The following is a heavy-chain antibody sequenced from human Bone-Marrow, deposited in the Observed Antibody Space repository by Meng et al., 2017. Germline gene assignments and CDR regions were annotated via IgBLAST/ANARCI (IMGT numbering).Heavy chain of an antibody. J-gene: IGHJ6*02. V-gene: IGHV3-30*04. D-gene: IGHD4-17*01. CDR1: GFTFSSYA. CDR2: ISYDGSNK. Sequence: GESLKISCAASGFTFSSYAMHWVRQAPGKGLEWVAAISYDGSNKYYADSVKGRFTISRDNSKNTLYLQMNSLRAEDTAVYYCARDQHYGDYGFDAWYYYYYYGMDVWGQGTTVTVSS. CDR3: ARDQHYGDYGFDAWYYYYYYGMDV.